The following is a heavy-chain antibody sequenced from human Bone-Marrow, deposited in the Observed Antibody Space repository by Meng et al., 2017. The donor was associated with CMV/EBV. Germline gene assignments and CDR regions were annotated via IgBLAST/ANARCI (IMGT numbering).Heavy chain of an antibody. D-gene: IGHD2-2*02. CDR1: GFTFSSYD. J-gene: IGHJ6*02. CDR2: IGTAGDT. V-gene: IGHV3-13*01. CDR3: ARDGGVYCSSTSCYNSHNYYYGMDV. Sequence: GGSLRLSCAASGFTFSSYDMHWVRQATGKGLEWVSAIGTAGDTYYPGSVKGRFTISRENAKNSLYLQMNSLRAEDTAVYYCARDGGVYCSSTSCYNSHNYYYGMDVWGQGTTVTFSS.